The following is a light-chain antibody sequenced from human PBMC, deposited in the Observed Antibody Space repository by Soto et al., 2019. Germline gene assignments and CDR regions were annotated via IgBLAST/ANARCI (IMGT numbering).Light chain of an antibody. CDR3: QQFITYPLT. V-gene: IGKV1-9*01. J-gene: IGKJ4*01. CDR2: AAS. CDR1: QDITSY. Sequence: DIQLTQSPSFLSASIGDRVTITCRASQDITSYLAWYQQKPGKAPKLLIYAASNLQSGVPSRFSGSGSGTEFTLTISSLQPEDFATDYCQQFITYPLTFGGGTKVGIK.